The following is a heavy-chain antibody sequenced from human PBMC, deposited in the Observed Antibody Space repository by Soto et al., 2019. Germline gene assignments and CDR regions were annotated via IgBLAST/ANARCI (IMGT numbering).Heavy chain of an antibody. CDR3: ASDVTMIAVPLPLWFDP. J-gene: IGHJ5*02. CDR1: GYTFTSYY. V-gene: IGHV1-46*01. Sequence: CASVKVSCKASGYTFTSYYMHWVRQAPGQGLEWMGIINPSGGSTSYAQKFQGRVTMTRDTSTSTVYMELSSLRSEDTAVYYCASDVTMIAVPLPLWFDPWGQGTLVTVSS. D-gene: IGHD3-22*01. CDR2: INPSGGST.